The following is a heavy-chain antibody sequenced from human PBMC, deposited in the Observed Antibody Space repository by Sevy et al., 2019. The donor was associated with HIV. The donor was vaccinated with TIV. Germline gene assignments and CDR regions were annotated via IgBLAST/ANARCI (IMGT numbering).Heavy chain of an antibody. Sequence: GGSLRLSCAASGFTFSNYGMHWVRQAPGKGLEWVAVISYDGSIKYYADSVRGRFTISRDNSKNTLYLQMNSLRPEDTTMYFCAKDQGRLLELDYWGQGTPVTVSS. CDR3: AKDQGRLLELDY. V-gene: IGHV3-30*18. CDR1: GFTFSNYG. CDR2: ISYDGSIK. J-gene: IGHJ4*02. D-gene: IGHD1-7*01.